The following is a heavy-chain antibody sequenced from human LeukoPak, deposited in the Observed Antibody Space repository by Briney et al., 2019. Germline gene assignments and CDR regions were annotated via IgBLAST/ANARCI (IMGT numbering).Heavy chain of an antibody. Sequence: GGSLRLSCAASGFTFSNAWMSWVRQAPGKGLEWVGRIKSKTDGGTTDYAAPVKGRFTISRDDSKNTLYLQMNSLKTEDTAVYYCTTEYCSSTSCLFWGQGTLVTVSS. CDR2: IKSKTDGGTT. J-gene: IGHJ4*02. CDR1: GFTFSNAW. V-gene: IGHV3-15*01. CDR3: TTEYCSSTSCLF. D-gene: IGHD2-2*01.